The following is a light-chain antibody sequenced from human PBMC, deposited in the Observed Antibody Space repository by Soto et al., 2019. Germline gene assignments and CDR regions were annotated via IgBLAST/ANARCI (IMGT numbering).Light chain of an antibody. CDR3: QQFHGYSAWT. J-gene: IGKJ1*01. Sequence: DIQMTQSPSTLSASVGDSVTITCRASQSVGTWLAWYQQKPGKAPKLLIYQASTLETGVPSRFSGSASGTEFALTISSLQPDDFATYYCQQFHGYSAWTFGPGTRVELK. CDR1: QSVGTW. V-gene: IGKV1-5*03. CDR2: QAS.